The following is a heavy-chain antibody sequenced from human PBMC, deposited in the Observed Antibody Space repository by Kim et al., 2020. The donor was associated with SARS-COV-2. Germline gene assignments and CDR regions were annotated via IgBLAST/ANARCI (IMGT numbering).Heavy chain of an antibody. CDR1: GFTFSSYW. V-gene: IGHV3-7*03. J-gene: IGHJ3*02. Sequence: GGSLRLSCAASGFTFSSYWMSWVRQAPGKGLEWVANIKQDGSEKYYVDSVKGRFTISRDNAKNSLYLQMNSLRAEDTAVYYCARDRMGLYGDYVPLDAFDIWGQGTMVTVSS. CDR2: IKQDGSEK. CDR3: ARDRMGLYGDYVPLDAFDI. D-gene: IGHD4-17*01.